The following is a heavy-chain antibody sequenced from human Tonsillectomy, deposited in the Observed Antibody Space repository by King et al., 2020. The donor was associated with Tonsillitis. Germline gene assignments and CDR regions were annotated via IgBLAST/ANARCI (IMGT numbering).Heavy chain of an antibody. CDR1: QFTFSTYA. D-gene: IGHD6-13*01. Sequence: VQLVESGGGLVQPGGSLRLPCAASQFTFSTYAMSWVRQAPGKGLEWVSTFSGSGAYTYYANSVKGRFTISRDNSKNTLFLQMNSLRAEDTAVYYCAKGGGSPWSNYFDDWGQGTLVTVSS. V-gene: IGHV3-23*04. CDR3: AKGGGSPWSNYFDD. CDR2: FSGSGAYT. J-gene: IGHJ4*02.